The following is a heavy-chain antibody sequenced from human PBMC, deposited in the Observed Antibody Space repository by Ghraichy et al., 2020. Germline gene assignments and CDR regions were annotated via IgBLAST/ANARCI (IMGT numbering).Heavy chain of an antibody. Sequence: SETLSLTCTVSGGSISSSSYYWGWIRQPPGKGLEWIGSIYYSGSTYYNPSLKSRVTISVDTSKNQFSLKLSSVTAADTAVYYCARAYSSGWPIDYWGQGTLVTVSS. J-gene: IGHJ4*02. CDR1: GGSISSSSYY. CDR3: ARAYSSGWPIDY. D-gene: IGHD6-19*01. CDR2: IYYSGST. V-gene: IGHV4-39*01.